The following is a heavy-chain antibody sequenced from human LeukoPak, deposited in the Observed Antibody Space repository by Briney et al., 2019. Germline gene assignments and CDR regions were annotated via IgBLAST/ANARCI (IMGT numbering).Heavy chain of an antibody. Sequence: PGGSLRLSCAASGFTFNSYSLRWVRQAPGKGREWVSSISSDGDYIYYADPLKGRFTISRDNAKNSLYLQMNNLRAEDTAVYYCARGPATRVYYFDYWGQGTLVTVSS. CDR3: ARGPATRVYYFDY. V-gene: IGHV3-21*01. D-gene: IGHD1-26*01. J-gene: IGHJ4*02. CDR1: GFTFNSYS. CDR2: ISSDGDYI.